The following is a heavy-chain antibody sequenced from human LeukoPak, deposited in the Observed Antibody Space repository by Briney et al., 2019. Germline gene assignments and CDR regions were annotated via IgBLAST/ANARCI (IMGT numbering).Heavy chain of an antibody. CDR2: ISDSGDYT. D-gene: IGHD2-8*01. Sequence: GGSLRLSCAGSGFTFSSYAISWVRQAPGQGLEWVSVISDSGDYTSYADSVRGRFTISRDNSRNTLYLQMISLRPEDTAVYYCAKDTSIGKYCTNGVCSPFDYWGQGTLVTVSS. V-gene: IGHV3-23*01. CDR1: GFTFSSYA. CDR3: AKDTSIGKYCTNGVCSPFDY. J-gene: IGHJ4*02.